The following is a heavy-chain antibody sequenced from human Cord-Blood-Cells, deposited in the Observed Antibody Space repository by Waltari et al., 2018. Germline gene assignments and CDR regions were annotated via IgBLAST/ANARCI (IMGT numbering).Heavy chain of an antibody. V-gene: IGHV3-13*01. J-gene: IGHJ4*02. CDR1: AFTFSGSD. CDR3: ARGSSNDY. Sequence: EVQLVESGGGLVQPGGPLRLSCAAPAFTFSGSDMHWVRQATGKGLEWVSAIGTAGDTYYPGSVKGRFTISRENAKNSLYLQMNSLRAGDTAVYYCARGSSNDYWGQGTLVTVSS. CDR2: IGTAGDT. D-gene: IGHD6-19*01.